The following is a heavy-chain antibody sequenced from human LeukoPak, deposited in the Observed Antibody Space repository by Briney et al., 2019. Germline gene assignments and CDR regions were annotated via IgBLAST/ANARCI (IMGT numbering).Heavy chain of an antibody. J-gene: IGHJ5*02. D-gene: IGHD2-21*02. CDR3: ARAALGGDCNRFDP. CDR2: IYYTGNT. V-gene: IGHV4-39*07. CDR1: GDSISTSKSY. Sequence: PSDTLSLTCTVSGDSISTSKSYWGWIRQPPLKGLEWIGSIYYTGNTYYNASLKSRVTISVDTSKNQFSLKLSSVTAADTAVYYCARAALGGDCNRFDPWGQGTLVTVSS.